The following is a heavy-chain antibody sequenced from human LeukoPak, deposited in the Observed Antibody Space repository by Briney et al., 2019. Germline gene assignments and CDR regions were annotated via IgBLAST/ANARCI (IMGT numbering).Heavy chain of an antibody. J-gene: IGHJ6*04. D-gene: IGHD3-10*02. CDR2: ITFSSSII. CDR3: AELGITMIGGV. Sequence: GGSLRLSCAASGFTFSSYSMNWVRQAPGKGLEWVSYITFSSSIIYYADSVKGRFTISRDNAKNSLYLQMNSLRAEDTAVYYCAELGITMIGGVWGKGTTVTISS. CDR1: GFTFSSYS. V-gene: IGHV3-48*04.